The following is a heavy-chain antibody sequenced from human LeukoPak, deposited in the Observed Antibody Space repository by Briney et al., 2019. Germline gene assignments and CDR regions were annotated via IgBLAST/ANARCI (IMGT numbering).Heavy chain of an antibody. CDR3: ARVSSSWPYNAFDI. Sequence: GESLKISCKGSGYSFTSYWIGWVRQMPGKGLDWMGIIYPADSDTRYSPSLQGQVTISADKSISTAYLQWSSLKASDTAMYYCARVSSSWPYNAFDIWGQGTLVTVSS. J-gene: IGHJ3*02. D-gene: IGHD6-13*01. CDR1: GYSFTSYW. V-gene: IGHV5-51*01. CDR2: IYPADSDT.